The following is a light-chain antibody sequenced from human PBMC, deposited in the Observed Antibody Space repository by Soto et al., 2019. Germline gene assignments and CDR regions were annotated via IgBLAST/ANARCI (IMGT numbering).Light chain of an antibody. Sequence: QSALTQPASVSGSPGQSITISCTGTSSDVGTYNLVSWYQRHPGKAPTLMIYEVTKRPSGVSNRFSGSKSGNTASLTISGLQAEDEADYYCCSYAGVTSVILGGGTKLTVL. CDR3: CSYAGVTSVI. CDR1: SSDVGTYNL. J-gene: IGLJ2*01. V-gene: IGLV2-23*02. CDR2: EVT.